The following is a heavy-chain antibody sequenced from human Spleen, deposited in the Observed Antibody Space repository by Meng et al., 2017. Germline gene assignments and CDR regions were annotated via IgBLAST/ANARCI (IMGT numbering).Heavy chain of an antibody. CDR3: ARTLNWFDP. CDR1: GGSFSDYY. D-gene: IGHD2/OR15-2a*01. J-gene: IGHJ5*02. Sequence: QVPLQQWGAGLLKPSATLSLTCVVSGGSFSDYYWSWLRQPPGKGLEWIGEINHSGSTNYNPSLESRATISVDTSQNNLSLKLSSVTAADSAVYYCARTLNWFDPWGQGTLVTVSS. CDR2: INHSGST. V-gene: IGHV4-34*01.